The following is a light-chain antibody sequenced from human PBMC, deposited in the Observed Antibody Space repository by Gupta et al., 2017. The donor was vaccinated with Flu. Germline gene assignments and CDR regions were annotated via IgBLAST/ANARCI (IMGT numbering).Light chain of an antibody. CDR1: QGIINY. CDR3: LQCMNNPRT. Sequence: PSSLSASVGDRVTITCLASQGIINYLNWYQQKPGKAPNRLIFSASRLQSGVPARFSGSGSGTDFTLTISRLQPEDFGTYYCLQCMNNPRTFGPGTKVEIK. V-gene: IGKV1-39*01. J-gene: IGKJ2*01. CDR2: SAS.